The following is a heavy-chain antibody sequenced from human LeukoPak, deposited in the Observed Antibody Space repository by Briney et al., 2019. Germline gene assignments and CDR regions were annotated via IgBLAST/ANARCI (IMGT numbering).Heavy chain of an antibody. CDR2: IIPIFGTA. CDR1: GGTFSSYA. Sequence: SVKVSCKASGGTFSSYAISWVRQAPGQGLEWMGGIIPIFGTANYAQKFQGRVTITADESTSTAYMELSSLRSEDTAVYYCAILGGVTIVVVPAAISWGQGTLVTVSS. D-gene: IGHD2-2*02. V-gene: IGHV1-69*13. CDR3: AILGGVTIVVVPAAIS. J-gene: IGHJ4*02.